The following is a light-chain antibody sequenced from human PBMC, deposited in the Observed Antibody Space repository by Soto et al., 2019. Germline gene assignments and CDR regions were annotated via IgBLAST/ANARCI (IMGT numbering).Light chain of an antibody. J-gene: IGLJ2*01. CDR1: SSDVGGYNY. Sequence: QSALTQPPSASGSLGQSVTISCTGTSSDVGGYNYVSWHQQHPGKAPKLMIYEVTKRPSGVPDRFSGSKSGNTASLTVSGLQAEDEADYYCAAWDASLNGPVFGGGTKVTVL. V-gene: IGLV2-8*01. CDR2: EVT. CDR3: AAWDASLNGPV.